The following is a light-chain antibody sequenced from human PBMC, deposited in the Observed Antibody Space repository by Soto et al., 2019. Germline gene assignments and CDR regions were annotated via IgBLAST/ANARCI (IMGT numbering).Light chain of an antibody. J-gene: IGLJ1*01. V-gene: IGLV1-44*01. Sequence: QSVLTQPPSASGTPGQRVTISCSGSRSNIGSNTANWYQLLPGTAPKLLIYSNNQRPSGVPDRFSGSKSGTSASLAISGLQSEDEADYCCAAWDGSLNGYVFGTGTKVTVL. CDR1: RSNIGSNT. CDR2: SNN. CDR3: AAWDGSLNGYV.